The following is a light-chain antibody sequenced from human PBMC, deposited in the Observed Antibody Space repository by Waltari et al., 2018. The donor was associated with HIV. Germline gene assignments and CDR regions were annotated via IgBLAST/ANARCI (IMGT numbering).Light chain of an antibody. CDR1: SLRFYY. CDR2: GRN. V-gene: IGLV3-19*01. J-gene: IGLJ2*01. Sequence: SSELTQGPAVSVALGQTVRITCQGDSLRFYYASWYQQKPGQAPVLVIYGRNNRPSGIPARFSGARSGNTASLTITGAQAEDEADYDCNSRDRSGYLHVLFGGGTKLTVL. CDR3: NSRDRSGYLHVL.